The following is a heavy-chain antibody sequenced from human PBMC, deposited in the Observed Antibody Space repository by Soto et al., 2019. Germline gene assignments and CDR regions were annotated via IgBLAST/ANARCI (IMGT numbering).Heavy chain of an antibody. CDR1: GFTFSSYS. D-gene: IGHD4-17*01. CDR3: AKAHDFGVGYYFDQ. Sequence: EVQLLESGGGLVQPGGSLRLSCAASGFTFSSYSMSWVRQAPGKGLKWVSAVSGSGGNTNYEDSVKGRFTISGDNSKNTLYLQLNSVRADDTAVYYCAKAHDFGVGYYFDQWGQGALVTVSS. J-gene: IGHJ4*02. V-gene: IGHV3-23*01. CDR2: VSGSGGNT.